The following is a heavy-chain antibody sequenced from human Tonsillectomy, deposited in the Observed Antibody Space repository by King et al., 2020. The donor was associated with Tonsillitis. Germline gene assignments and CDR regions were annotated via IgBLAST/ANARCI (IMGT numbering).Heavy chain of an antibody. V-gene: IGHV4-39*01. Sequence: QLQESGPGLVKPSETLSLTCTVSVGSISSSSYYWGWIRQPPGKWLEWIGGIYYSGSTYYNPALKSRVTISVDTSKNQFSLKLSSVTAADTAVYYCARLGSGGSCDYWGQGTLVTVSS. CDR3: ARLGSGGSCDY. D-gene: IGHD2-15*01. J-gene: IGHJ4*02. CDR2: IYYSGST. CDR1: VGSISSSSYY.